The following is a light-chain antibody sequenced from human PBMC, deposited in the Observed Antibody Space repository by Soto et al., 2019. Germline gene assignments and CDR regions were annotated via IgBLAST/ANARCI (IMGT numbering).Light chain of an antibody. Sequence: EIVVTQSPAPMSLSPGERATLSCRASQSVSTYLAWYQQKPGRSPRLLLYAASNRATGIPARFSGSGSATDFNLTISSREPEAFDVDYCQHRNYWPPRAVFGGGTKVEIK. V-gene: IGKV3-11*01. CDR2: AAS. J-gene: IGKJ4*01. CDR3: QHRNYWPPRAV. CDR1: QSVSTY.